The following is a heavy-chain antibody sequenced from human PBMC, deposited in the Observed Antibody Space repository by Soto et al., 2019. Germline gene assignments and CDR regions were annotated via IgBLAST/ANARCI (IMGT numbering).Heavy chain of an antibody. V-gene: IGHV1-18*01. J-gene: IGHJ4*02. CDR2: ISAYNGNT. D-gene: IGHD1-26*01. CDR3: AGDGWELLRGGEFCDY. CDR1: GYTFTSYG. Sequence: QVPLVQSGAEVKKPGASVKVSCKASGYTFTSYGISWVRQAPGQGLEWMGWISAYNGNTNYAQKLQGRVTMTTDTSPSTGYMELGSLRSDDTAGYYCAGDGWELLRGGEFCDYWGQGTLVTVSS.